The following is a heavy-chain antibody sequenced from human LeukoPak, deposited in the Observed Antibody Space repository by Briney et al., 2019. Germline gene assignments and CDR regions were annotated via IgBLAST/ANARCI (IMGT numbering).Heavy chain of an antibody. CDR1: GFTFSDHY. J-gene: IGHJ4*02. D-gene: IGHD1-26*01. CDR2: IYSGGST. Sequence: PGGSLRLSCAASGFTFSDHYMDWVRQAPGKGLEWVSVIYSGGSTYYADSVKGRFTISRDNSKNTLYLQMNSLRAEDTAVYYCARVPGVGAGEDYWGQGTLVTVSS. CDR3: ARVPGVGAGEDY. V-gene: IGHV3-53*01.